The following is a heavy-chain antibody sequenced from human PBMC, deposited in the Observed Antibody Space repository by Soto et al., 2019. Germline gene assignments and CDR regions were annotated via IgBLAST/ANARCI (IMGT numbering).Heavy chain of an antibody. V-gene: IGHV4-59*01. CDR2: IYYSGST. CDR1: GGSISSYY. J-gene: IGHJ6*02. D-gene: IGHD3-3*01. CDR3: ARDSVLRFLEWKGDYYYYYGMDV. Sequence: NPSETLSLTCTVSGGSISSYYWSWIRQPPGKGLEWIGYIYYSGSTNYNPSLKSRVTISVDTSKNQFSLKLSSVTAADTAVYYCARDSVLRFLEWKGDYYYYYGMDVWGQGTTVTVSS.